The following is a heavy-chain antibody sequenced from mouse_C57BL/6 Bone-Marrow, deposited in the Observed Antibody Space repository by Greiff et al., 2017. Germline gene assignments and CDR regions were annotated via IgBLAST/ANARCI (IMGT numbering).Heavy chain of an antibody. Sequence: QVQLQQPGAELVKPGASVKLSCKASGYTFTSYWMQWVKQRPGQGLEWIGEIDPSDSYTNYNQKFKGKATLTVDTSSSTAYMQLSSLTSEDSAVYYCALYDGYSYWYFDVWGTGTTVTVSS. D-gene: IGHD2-3*01. CDR1: GYTFTSYW. CDR2: IDPSDSYT. CDR3: ALYDGYSYWYFDV. J-gene: IGHJ1*03. V-gene: IGHV1-50*01.